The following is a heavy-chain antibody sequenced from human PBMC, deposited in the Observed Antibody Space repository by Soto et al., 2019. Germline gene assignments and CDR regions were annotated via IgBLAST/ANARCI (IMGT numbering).Heavy chain of an antibody. CDR3: ATYDVGTIIQDY. Sequence: SSETLSLTCAISGGSSSSHSKSWVRQPPGKGLEWIGEIHHDGSTNYNPSLKSRVTISGDTSKNHFSLELSSVTAADTAVYYCATYDVGTIIQDYWGQGTLVTVS. D-gene: IGHD2-21*02. CDR1: GGSSSSHS. V-gene: IGHV4-34*01. CDR2: IHHDGST. J-gene: IGHJ4*02.